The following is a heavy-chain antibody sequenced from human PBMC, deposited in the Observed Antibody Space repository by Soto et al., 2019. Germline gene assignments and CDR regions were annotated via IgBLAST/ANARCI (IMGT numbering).Heavy chain of an antibody. CDR2: ISSGSATI. Sequence: EVQLVESGGGLVRPGGSLRLSCAASGFTFSTYSMNWVRQAPGQGLEWVSYISSGSATIYYADSVKGRFTISRDNAKNSLYLQMNSLTVEDTAVYYCVRESASYSSSSGSYWYFDLWGRGTVITVSS. J-gene: IGHJ2*01. CDR1: GFTFSTYS. D-gene: IGHD6-6*01. CDR3: VRESASYSSSSGSYWYFDL. V-gene: IGHV3-48*01.